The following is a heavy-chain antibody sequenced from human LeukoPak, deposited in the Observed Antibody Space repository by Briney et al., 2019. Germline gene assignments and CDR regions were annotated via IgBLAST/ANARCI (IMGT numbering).Heavy chain of an antibody. CDR1: GFTFSSYA. Sequence: PGGSLRLSCAASGFTFSSYAVSWVRQSLGKGLKWVSGISGRGESTYYADSVKGRFTISRDYSKNTVYLQMNSLRAEGTALYYCAASLDLAVYGIDYWGQGTLVTVSS. V-gene: IGHV3-23*01. D-gene: IGHD2-8*02. CDR2: ISGRGEST. J-gene: IGHJ4*02. CDR3: AASLDLAVYGIDY.